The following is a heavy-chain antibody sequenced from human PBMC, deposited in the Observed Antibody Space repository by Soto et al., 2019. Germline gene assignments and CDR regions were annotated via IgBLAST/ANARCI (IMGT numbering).Heavy chain of an antibody. CDR2: MYYSGST. D-gene: IGHD2-15*01. J-gene: IGHJ3*01. Sequence: SETLSLTCTVSGGSISSYYWNWIRQYTGKGLEWIGYMYYSGSTKYNPSLKSRVTIPLDTSKNQFSLDLRSVTAADTAVYYCARGTVLVVAANKYTDAFDFWGQGTMVTVSS. V-gene: IGHV4-59*01. CDR1: GGSISSYY. CDR3: ARGTVLVVAANKYTDAFDF.